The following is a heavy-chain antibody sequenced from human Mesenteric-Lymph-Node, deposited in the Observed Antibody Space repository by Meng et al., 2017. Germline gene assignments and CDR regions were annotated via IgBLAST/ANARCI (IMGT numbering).Heavy chain of an antibody. Sequence: GESLKISCAASGFTFSSYAMHWVRQAPGKGLEWVAVISYDGSNKYYADSVKGRFTISRDNAENSLYLQMSSLRVDDTAVYYCARPLRTNSRHSFDTWGQGTLVTVSS. D-gene: IGHD6-13*01. CDR3: ARPLRTNSRHSFDT. J-gene: IGHJ5*02. CDR1: GFTFSSYA. V-gene: IGHV3-30*07. CDR2: ISYDGSNK.